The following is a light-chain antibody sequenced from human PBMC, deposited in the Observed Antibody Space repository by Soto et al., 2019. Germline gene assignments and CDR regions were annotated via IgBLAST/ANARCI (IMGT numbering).Light chain of an antibody. V-gene: IGKV1-9*01. CDR3: QQLNSYPPSIT. CDR1: QGISSY. Sequence: DIQLTQSPYFLSASVGDRVTITCRASQGISSYLAWYQKKPGKAPTFLIYAASTLQSVVPARFSCSGSGTEFTLTISSLQPEDFATYYCQQLNSYPPSITFGQGTRLEIK. J-gene: IGKJ5*01. CDR2: AAS.